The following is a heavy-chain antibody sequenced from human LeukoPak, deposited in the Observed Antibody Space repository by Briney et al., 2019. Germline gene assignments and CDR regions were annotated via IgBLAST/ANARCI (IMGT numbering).Heavy chain of an antibody. CDR1: GGTFRNYI. J-gene: IGHJ5*02. V-gene: IGHV1-69*13. CDR3: AKVQNEVVPIAMRGWFDP. D-gene: IGHD2-2*01. Sequence: GASVKVSCKASGGTFRNYIFSWVRQAPGQGLEWMGGVMPMFNTSNYAQKFQGRVTITADENTSTVYMELSSLRSEDTAVYYCAKVQNEVVPIAMRGWFDPWGQGTLVVVSS. CDR2: VMPMFNTS.